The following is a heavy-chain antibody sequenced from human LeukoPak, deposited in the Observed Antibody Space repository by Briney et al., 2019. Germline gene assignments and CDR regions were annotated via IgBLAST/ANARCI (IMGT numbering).Heavy chain of an antibody. Sequence: GGSLRLSCAASGFTVSSNYMSWVRQAPGKGLEWISYINNVDGTIYYADSVKGRFTISRDNAKNSLFLQVNSLRAEDTAVYYCARSSGTYHFDYWGQGTLVTVSS. D-gene: IGHD1-26*01. CDR2: INNVDGTI. CDR3: ARSSGTYHFDY. V-gene: IGHV3-69-1*02. CDR1: GFTVSSNY. J-gene: IGHJ4*02.